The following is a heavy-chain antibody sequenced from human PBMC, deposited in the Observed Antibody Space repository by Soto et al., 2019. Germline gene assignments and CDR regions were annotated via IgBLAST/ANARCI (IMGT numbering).Heavy chain of an antibody. J-gene: IGHJ3*02. D-gene: IGHD2-21*01. CDR2: ISDSSSYT. CDR3: ARNIGGARGFDI. V-gene: IGHV3-11*06. CDR1: GFTFSESY. Sequence: QVQLVESGGGLVKPGGSLRLSCAASGFTFSESYMSWIRQAPGRGLECVSYISDSSSYTIYADSVKGRFTISRDNAKNSLYLKMSSLRAEDTAVYYCARNIGGARGFDIWGQGTMVTVSS.